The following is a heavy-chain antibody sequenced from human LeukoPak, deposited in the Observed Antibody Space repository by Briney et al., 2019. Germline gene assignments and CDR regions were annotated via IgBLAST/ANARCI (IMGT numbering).Heavy chain of an antibody. D-gene: IGHD6-6*01. CDR1: GYTFTGYF. V-gene: IGHV1-2*02. Sequence: SVKVSCKASGYTFTGYFMHWVRQAPGRGPEWMGWINPKSGGTNYVQKFQGRVSMTRDTSTSTFFMELRRLTSDDTAVYYCARDLWGSSSGGGYSGNYYYYYMDVWGKGTTVTVSS. J-gene: IGHJ6*03. CDR3: ARDLWGSSSGGGYSGNYYYYYMDV. CDR2: INPKSGGT.